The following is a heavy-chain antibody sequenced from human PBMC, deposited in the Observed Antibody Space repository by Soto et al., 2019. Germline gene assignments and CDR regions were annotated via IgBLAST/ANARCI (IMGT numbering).Heavy chain of an antibody. CDR1: GFRFSDSW. J-gene: IGHJ5*02. CDR2: IKPDGSET. V-gene: IGHV3-7*05. Sequence: EAQLGESGGDLVQPGGSLRLSCAASGFRFSDSWINWVLHAPWKGLECVANIKPDGSETAYVDSVKGRFTISRDNAKKFLYLQMNCLRVDHTPVYYCASGIDPWGQGTLVTVSS. CDR3: ASGIDP.